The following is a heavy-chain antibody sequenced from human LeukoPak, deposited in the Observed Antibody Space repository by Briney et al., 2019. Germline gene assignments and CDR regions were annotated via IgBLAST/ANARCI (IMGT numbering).Heavy chain of an antibody. J-gene: IGHJ4*02. CDR1: GFTFSSYG. CDR2: ISYDGSNK. D-gene: IGHD1-26*01. CDR3: AKAPEWELGY. Sequence: GGSLRLSCAASGFTFSSYGMHWVRQAPGKGLEWVAVISYDGSNKYYADSVKGRFTISRDNSKNTLYLQMNSLRAEDTAVYYCAKAPEWELGYWGQGTLVTVSS. V-gene: IGHV3-30*18.